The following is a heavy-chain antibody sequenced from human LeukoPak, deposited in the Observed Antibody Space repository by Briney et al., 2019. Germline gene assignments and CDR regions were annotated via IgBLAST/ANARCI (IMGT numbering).Heavy chain of an antibody. CDR2: IKQDGSET. CDR1: GFTFSTSW. V-gene: IGHV3-7*01. D-gene: IGHD3-22*01. CDR3: ARKLYYYDSSAAGWFDP. Sequence: GGSLRLSCAASGFTFSTSWMTWVRQAPGKGLEWVANIKQDGSETYYVDSVKGRFTISRDNAKNSLYLQMNSLRAEDTAVYHCARKLYYYDSSAAGWFDPWGQGTLVIVSS. J-gene: IGHJ5*02.